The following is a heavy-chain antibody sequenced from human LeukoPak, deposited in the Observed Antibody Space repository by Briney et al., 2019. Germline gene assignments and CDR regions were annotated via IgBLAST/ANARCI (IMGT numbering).Heavy chain of an antibody. CDR3: AKRYGDYNYYYMDV. J-gene: IGHJ6*03. Sequence: GGSLRLSCAASGFTFSNYGMHWVRQAPGKGLEWVSFIRYDGSNKYYADSVKGRFTISRDNSKNTLYLQMNSLRAEDTAVYYCAKRYGDYNYYYMDVCGKGTTVTVCS. CDR1: GFTFSNYG. V-gene: IGHV3-30*02. CDR2: IRYDGSNK. D-gene: IGHD4-17*01.